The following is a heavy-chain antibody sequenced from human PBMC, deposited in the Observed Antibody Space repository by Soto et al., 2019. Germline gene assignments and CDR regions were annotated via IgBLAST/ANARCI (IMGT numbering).Heavy chain of an antibody. CDR3: AKDLDRYGMDV. Sequence: QVQLVESGGGVVQPGRSLRLSCAASGFTFSSYGMHWVRQAPGKGLEWVAVISYDGSNKYYADSVKGRFTISRDNSKNTLYQQMNSRRAEDTALYYYAKDLDRYGMDVWGQGTTVTVSS. CDR1: GFTFSSYG. CDR2: ISYDGSNK. J-gene: IGHJ6*02. V-gene: IGHV3-30*18.